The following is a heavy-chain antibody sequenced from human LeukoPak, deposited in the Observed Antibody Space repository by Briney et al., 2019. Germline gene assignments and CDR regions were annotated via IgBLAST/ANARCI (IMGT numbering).Heavy chain of an antibody. CDR3: ARRRCSSTSCYAYRVVVNWFDP. V-gene: IGHV4-59*12. D-gene: IGHD2-2*01. CDR2: IYYSGST. CDR1: GGSISSYY. J-gene: IGHJ5*02. Sequence: SETLSLTCTVSGGSISSYYWSWIRQPPWKGLEWIGYIYYSGSTNYNPSLKSRVTISVDTSKNQFSLKLSSVTAADTAVYYCARRRCSSTSCYAYRVVVNWFDPWGQGTLVTVSS.